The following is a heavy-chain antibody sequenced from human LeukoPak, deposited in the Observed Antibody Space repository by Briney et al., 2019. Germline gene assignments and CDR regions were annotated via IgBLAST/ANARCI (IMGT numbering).Heavy chain of an antibody. D-gene: IGHD3-3*01. CDR1: GGSISSGGYY. J-gene: IGHJ3*02. V-gene: IGHV4-31*03. Sequence: SETLSLTCTVSGGSISSGGYYWSWIRQHPGKGLEWIGYIYYSGSTYYNPSLKSRVTISVDTSKNQFSLKLSSVTAADTAVYYCARVNDFWSGYYYKGRAFDIWGQGTMVTVSS. CDR2: IYYSGST. CDR3: ARVNDFWSGYYYKGRAFDI.